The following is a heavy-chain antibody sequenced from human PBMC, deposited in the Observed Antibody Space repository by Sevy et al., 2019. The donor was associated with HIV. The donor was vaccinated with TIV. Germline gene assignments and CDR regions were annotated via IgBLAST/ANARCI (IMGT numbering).Heavy chain of an antibody. D-gene: IGHD3-16*02. CDR3: ARDRPLMITFGGVIANYYYYGMDV. CDR1: GDSVSSISAA. J-gene: IGHJ6*02. CDR2: TYYRSKWYN. V-gene: IGHV6-1*01. Sequence: SQTLSLTCAISGDSVSSISAAWNWIRQSPSRGLEWLGRTYYRSKWYNDYAVSVKSRITINPDTSKNQFSLQLNSVTPEDTAVYYCARDRPLMITFGGVIANYYYYGMDVWGQGTTVTVSS.